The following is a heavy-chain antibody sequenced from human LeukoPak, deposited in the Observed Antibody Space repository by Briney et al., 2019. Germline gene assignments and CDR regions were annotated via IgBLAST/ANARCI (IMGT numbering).Heavy chain of an antibody. V-gene: IGHV3-21*06. CDR2: ISSGSTSI. Sequence: GGSLRLSCAASGFTFSSYSMNWVRQAPGKGLEWVSSISSGSTSIYYADSVKGRFTISRDNAKNSPYLQMNSLRAEDTAVYYCARANPPGISFFDYWGQGTLVTVSS. D-gene: IGHD2-15*01. CDR1: GFTFSSYS. CDR3: ARANPPGISFFDY. J-gene: IGHJ4*02.